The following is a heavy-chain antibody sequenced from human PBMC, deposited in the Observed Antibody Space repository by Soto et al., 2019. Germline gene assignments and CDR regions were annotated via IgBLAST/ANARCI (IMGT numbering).Heavy chain of an antibody. J-gene: IGHJ6*01. CDR1: GGSLSGHY. V-gene: IGHV4-34*01. D-gene: IGHD1-7*01. Sequence: SENLSLSFAVYGGSLSGHYWNWIRQPPGTGLEWIGEINHSGGTDYNPSLTRRVTISVYTSKHQFSLKLCSVTAADTAVYYCARGADWNSHSAYGLDVWGQGTTVTV. CDR2: INHSGGT. CDR3: ARGADWNSHSAYGLDV.